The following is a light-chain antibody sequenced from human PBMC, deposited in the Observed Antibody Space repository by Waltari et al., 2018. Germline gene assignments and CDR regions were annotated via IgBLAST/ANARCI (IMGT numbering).Light chain of an antibody. CDR2: EVS. CDR3: SSYTTTTAWV. CDR1: SSDIGAYNH. V-gene: IGLV2-14*01. Sequence: QSALTQPASVSGSLGQSITISCIGTSSDIGAYNHVSWYQPHPGKVPNLLIYEVSNRPSVVSHRFAGSKSGTTASLTISGLQAENEADYYCSSYTTTTAWVFGGGTELTVL. J-gene: IGLJ3*02.